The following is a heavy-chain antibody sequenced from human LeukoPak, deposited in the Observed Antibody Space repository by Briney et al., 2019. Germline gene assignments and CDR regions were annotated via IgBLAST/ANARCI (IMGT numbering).Heavy chain of an antibody. D-gene: IGHD6-19*01. CDR2: IKQDGSEK. CDR3: ARDSSGPDD. CDR1: GFTVSSNY. Sequence: GGSLRLSCAASGFTVSSNYMSWVRQAPGKGLEWVANIKQDGSEKYYLDSVKGRFTISRDNAKNSLYLQMSSLRADDTAVYYCARDSSGPDDWGQGTLVTVSS. V-gene: IGHV3-7*01. J-gene: IGHJ4*02.